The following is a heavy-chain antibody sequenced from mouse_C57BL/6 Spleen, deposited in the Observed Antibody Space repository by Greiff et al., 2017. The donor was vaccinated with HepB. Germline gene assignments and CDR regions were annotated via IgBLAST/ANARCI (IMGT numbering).Heavy chain of an antibody. Sequence: VQLKESGPGLVKPSQSLSLTCSVTGYSITSGYYWNWIRQFPGNKLEWMGYISYDGSNNYNPSLKNRISITRDTSKNQFFLKLNSVTTEDTAAYYCATIYYYGSSLFDYWGQGTTLTVSS. D-gene: IGHD1-1*01. J-gene: IGHJ2*01. CDR3: ATIYYYGSSLFDY. V-gene: IGHV3-6*01. CDR2: ISYDGSN. CDR1: GYSITSGYY.